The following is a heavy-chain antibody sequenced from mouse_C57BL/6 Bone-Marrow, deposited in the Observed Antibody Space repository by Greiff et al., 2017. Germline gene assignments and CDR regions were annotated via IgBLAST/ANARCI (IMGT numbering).Heavy chain of an antibody. CDR2: IYPRSGNT. Sequence: QVQLKQSGAELARPGASVKLSCKASGYTFTSYGISWVKQRTGQGLEWIGEIYPRSGNTYYNEKFKGKATLTADKSSSTAYMELRSLTSEESAVYCCASPYYYGSRGNYWGQGTTLTVSS. CDR3: ASPYYYGSRGNY. D-gene: IGHD1-1*01. J-gene: IGHJ2*01. CDR1: GYTFTSYG. V-gene: IGHV1-81*01.